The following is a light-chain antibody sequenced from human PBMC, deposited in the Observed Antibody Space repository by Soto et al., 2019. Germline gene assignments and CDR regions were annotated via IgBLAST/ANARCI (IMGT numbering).Light chain of an antibody. CDR2: KTS. Sequence: DIQMTQSPYTLSASLGDRVTITCRASQSVTIWLAWYQQQPGKAPKLLIYKTSSLESGVPSRFSGSGSGTEFTLTISSLQPDDFATYYCQQYNSWPRTFDQGTKVEIK. V-gene: IGKV1-5*03. CDR3: QQYNSWPRT. CDR1: QSVTIW. J-gene: IGKJ1*01.